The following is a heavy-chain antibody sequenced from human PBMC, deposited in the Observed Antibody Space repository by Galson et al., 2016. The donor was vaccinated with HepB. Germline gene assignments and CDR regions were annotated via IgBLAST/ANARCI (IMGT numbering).Heavy chain of an antibody. J-gene: IGHJ4*02. Sequence: SLRLSCAASGFTFSSYGMHWVRQAPGKGLEWVAVISFDGSKKYYADSVKGRFTISRDNSKNTLYLQMNSLRAEDTAVYYCAKEGDDYLFDNWGQGTLVAVSS. D-gene: IGHD4-11*01. V-gene: IGHV3-30*18. CDR1: GFTFSSYG. CDR3: AKEGDDYLFDN. CDR2: ISFDGSKK.